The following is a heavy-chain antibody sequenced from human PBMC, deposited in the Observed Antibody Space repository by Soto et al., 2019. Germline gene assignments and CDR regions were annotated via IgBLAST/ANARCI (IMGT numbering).Heavy chain of an antibody. D-gene: IGHD3-9*01. V-gene: IGHV3-15*07. CDR1: GFTFSNAW. CDR3: TTATYYDILTSYYSYLGNNILTY. Sequence: GGSLRLSCAASGFTFSNAWMNWVRQAPGKGLEWVGRIKSKTDGGTTDYAAPVKGRFTISRDDSKNTLYLQMNSLKTEDTAVYYCTTATYYDILTSYYSYLGNNILTYWGQGTLVTVSS. J-gene: IGHJ4*02. CDR2: IKSKTDGGTT.